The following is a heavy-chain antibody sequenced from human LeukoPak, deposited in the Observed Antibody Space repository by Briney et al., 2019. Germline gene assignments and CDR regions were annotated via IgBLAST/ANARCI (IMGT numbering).Heavy chain of an antibody. CDR1: GGSISSYC. V-gene: IGHV4-4*07. CDR3: ARDSSQDYDFWSGYFDY. Sequence: SETLSLTCTVSGGSISSYCWSWIRQPAGKGLEWIGRIYTSGSTNYNPSLKSRVTMSVDTSKNQFSLKLSSVTAADTAVYYCARDSSQDYDFWSGYFDYWGQGTLVTVSS. D-gene: IGHD3-3*01. J-gene: IGHJ4*02. CDR2: IYTSGST.